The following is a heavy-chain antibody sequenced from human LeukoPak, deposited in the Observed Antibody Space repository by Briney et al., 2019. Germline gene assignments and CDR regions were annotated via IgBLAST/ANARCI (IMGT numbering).Heavy chain of an antibody. CDR2: ISGSGGST. V-gene: IGHV3-23*01. CDR3: AKDSRRDCSGGSCYASFDY. CDR1: GFTFSSYA. J-gene: IGHJ4*02. Sequence: PGGSLRLSCAASGFTFSSYAMSWVRQAPGKGLEWVPAISGSGGSTYYADSVKGRFTISRDNSKNTLYLQMNSLRAEDTAVYYCAKDSRRDCSGGSCYASFDYWGQGTLVTVSS. D-gene: IGHD2-15*01.